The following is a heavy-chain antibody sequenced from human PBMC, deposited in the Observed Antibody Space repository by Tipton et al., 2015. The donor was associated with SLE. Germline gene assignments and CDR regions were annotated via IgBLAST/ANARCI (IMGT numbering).Heavy chain of an antibody. V-gene: IGHV2-5*01. D-gene: IGHD3-10*01. CDR2: IYWNDDK. CDR3: AHTPSDGARGCYFDY. Sequence: LVKPTETLTLTCTFSGFSLSTSGVGVGWIRQPPGKTLEWLALIYWNDDKRYSPSLKSRLTITKDTSKNQVVLTMTNMDPVDTATYYCAHTPSDGARGCYFDYWGQGTLVTVSS. J-gene: IGHJ4*02. CDR1: GFSLSTSGVG.